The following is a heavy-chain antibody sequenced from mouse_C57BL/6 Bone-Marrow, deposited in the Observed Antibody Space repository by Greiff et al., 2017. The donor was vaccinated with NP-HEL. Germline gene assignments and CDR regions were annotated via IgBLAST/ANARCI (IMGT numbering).Heavy chain of an antibody. CDR2: ISSGGSYT. D-gene: IGHD2-3*01. V-gene: IGHV5-6*01. CDR1: GFTFSSYG. Sequence: EVKLVESGGDLVKPGGSLTLSCAASGFTFSSYGMSWVRQTPDKRLEWVATISSGGSYTYYPDSVKGRFTISRDNAKNTLYLQMSSLKSEDTAMYYCARDGYYYAMDYWGQGTAVTVSS. J-gene: IGHJ4*01. CDR3: ARDGYYYAMDY.